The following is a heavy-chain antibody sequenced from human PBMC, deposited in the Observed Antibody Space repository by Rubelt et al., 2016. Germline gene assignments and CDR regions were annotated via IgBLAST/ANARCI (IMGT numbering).Heavy chain of an antibody. V-gene: IGHV3-23*01. J-gene: IGHJ6*02. CDR3: GSGSYSPYAMDV. D-gene: IGHD3-10*01. CDR2: ISGSGLTT. Sequence: GKGLEWVSDISGSGLTTYYADSVKGRFTISRDNSKNTLYLQMNSLRAEDTAVYYCGSGSYSPYAMDVWGQGTTVTVSS.